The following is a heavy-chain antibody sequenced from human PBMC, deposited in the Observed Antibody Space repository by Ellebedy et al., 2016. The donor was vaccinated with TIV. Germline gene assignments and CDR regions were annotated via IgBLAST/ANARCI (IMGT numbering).Heavy chain of an antibody. V-gene: IGHV4-59*01. CDR3: ARLAVAGTIYYYYYGMDV. CDR2: IYYSGST. D-gene: IGHD6-19*01. J-gene: IGHJ6*02. Sequence: MPSETLSLTCTVSGGSISSYYWSWVRQPPGKGLVWIGYIYYSGSTNYNPSLKSRVTISVDTSKNQFSLKLSSVTAADTAVYYCARLAVAGTIYYYYYGMDVWGQGTTVTVSS. CDR1: GGSISSYY.